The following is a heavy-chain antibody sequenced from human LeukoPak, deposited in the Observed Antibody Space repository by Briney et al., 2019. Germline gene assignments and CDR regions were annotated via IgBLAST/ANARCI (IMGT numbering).Heavy chain of an antibody. Sequence: GGSLRLSCAASGFTFSSHAMAWVRQAPGKGLEWVSAIGGLGSSTYYGDSVKGRFTISRDNSKNTVYLQMDSLRVEDTAVYYCARDPGVVAFHYFDFWGQGTHITVSS. CDR2: IGGLGSST. V-gene: IGHV3-23*01. CDR3: ARDPGVVAFHYFDF. D-gene: IGHD3-3*01. J-gene: IGHJ4*02. CDR1: GFTFSSHA.